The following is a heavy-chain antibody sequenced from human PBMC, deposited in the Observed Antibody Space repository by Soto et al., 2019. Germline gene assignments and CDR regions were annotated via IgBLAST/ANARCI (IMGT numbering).Heavy chain of an antibody. D-gene: IGHD3-22*01. J-gene: IGHJ3*02. CDR1: GYTFTSYD. Sequence: ASVKFSCKATGYTFTSYDINWVRQATGQGLEWMGWMNPNSGNTCYAQKFQGRVTMTRNTSISTAYMELSSRRSEDTAVYYCARSSLTYYDSSGYLILDGFDIWGQGTLVTVSS. CDR3: ARSSLTYYDSSGYLILDGFDI. V-gene: IGHV1-8*01. CDR2: MNPNSGNT.